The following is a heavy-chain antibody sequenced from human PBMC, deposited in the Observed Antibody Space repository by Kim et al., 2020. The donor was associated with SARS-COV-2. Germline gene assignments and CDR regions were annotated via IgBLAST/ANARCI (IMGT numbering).Heavy chain of an antibody. CDR2: INNNGIST. CDR1: GFTFSSYS. V-gene: IGHV3-64D*06. D-gene: IGHD3-9*01. CDR3: VKVVLTDWHNYYFDY. J-gene: IGHJ4*02. Sequence: GGSLRLSCSASGFTFSSYSMYWVRRAPGKGLEYVSAINNNGISTYYADSVKGRFTISRDNSKNTLYLQMSSLRTEDTAVYYCVKVVLTDWHNYYFDYWGQGTLVTVSS.